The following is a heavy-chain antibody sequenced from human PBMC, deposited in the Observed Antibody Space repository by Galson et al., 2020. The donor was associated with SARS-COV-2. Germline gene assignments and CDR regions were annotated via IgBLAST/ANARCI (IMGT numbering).Heavy chain of an antibody. D-gene: IGHD6-13*01. Sequence: SAPLSLTCAVSGGSFSSYYWSWIRQPPGKGLEWIAEINNSGSTKYNPSLKSRVTISVDTSNNQFSLKLSTVTAADTAVYYCARGRYSSSWYGQRGWCDPWGQGTLVTVSS. CDR1: GGSFSSYY. V-gene: IGHV4-34*01. CDR3: ARGRYSSSWYGQRGWCDP. CDR2: INNSGST. J-gene: IGHJ5*02.